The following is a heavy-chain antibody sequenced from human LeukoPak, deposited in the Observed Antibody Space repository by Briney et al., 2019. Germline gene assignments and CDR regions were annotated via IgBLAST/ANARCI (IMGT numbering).Heavy chain of an antibody. CDR1: GYTFTSYA. CDR3: VCGRYDSSYAFDI. V-gene: IGHV1-3*04. D-gene: IGHD3-22*01. J-gene: IGHJ3*02. Sequence: ASVKVSCKASGYTFTSYAISWVRQAPGQGLEWMGWINTGNGNTKYSQKFQGRVTITRDTSASTAYMELSSLRSEDTAVYYCVCGRYDSSYAFDIWGQGTMVTVSS. CDR2: INTGNGNT.